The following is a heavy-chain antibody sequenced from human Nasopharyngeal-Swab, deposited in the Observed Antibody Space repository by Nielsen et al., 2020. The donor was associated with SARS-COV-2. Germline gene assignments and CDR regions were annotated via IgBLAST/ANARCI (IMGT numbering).Heavy chain of an antibody. J-gene: IGHJ4*02. Sequence: GGSLRLSCAASGFTVGNNYMTWVRQAPRKGLQWVSVIYSGGSTYYADSVKGRFTISRDNSKNMVYLQMNSLRAEDTAVYYCARDPGSYYFDFWGQGTLVTVSS. CDR2: IYSGGST. CDR3: ARDPGSYYFDF. CDR1: GFTVGNNY. V-gene: IGHV3-53*01. D-gene: IGHD3-10*01.